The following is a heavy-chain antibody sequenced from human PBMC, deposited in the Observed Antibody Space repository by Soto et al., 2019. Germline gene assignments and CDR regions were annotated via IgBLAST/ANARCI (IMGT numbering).Heavy chain of an antibody. D-gene: IGHD2-8*02. J-gene: IGHJ4*02. CDR1: GYTFTTNS. V-gene: IGHV1-3*04. Sequence: QVQLVQSGAEVKMPGASVRVSCKASGYTFTTNSMHWVRQAPGKRPEWMGWINTDNGNTKYSKEFQDRVTITKETSASTAYMELSSLRSEDTAIYYCARDSTNTWWGSWYWGPGTLVTVSS. CDR3: ARDSTNTWWGSWY. CDR2: INTDNGNT.